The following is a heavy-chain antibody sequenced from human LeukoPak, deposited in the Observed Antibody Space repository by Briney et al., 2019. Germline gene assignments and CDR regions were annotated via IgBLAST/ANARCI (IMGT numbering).Heavy chain of an antibody. CDR2: IYYSGST. CDR3: ASYYYDTGTFYTKYFDP. V-gene: IGHV4-39*01. Sequence: KSSETLSLTCTVSGGSITSSNYYRGWIRQPPGKGLEWIGTIYYSGSTYYNPSLKGRVTISVDASKNQFSLRLTSVTAADTAVYYCASYYYDTGTFYTKYFDPWGQGILVTVSS. D-gene: IGHD3-10*01. CDR1: GGSITSSNYY. J-gene: IGHJ5*02.